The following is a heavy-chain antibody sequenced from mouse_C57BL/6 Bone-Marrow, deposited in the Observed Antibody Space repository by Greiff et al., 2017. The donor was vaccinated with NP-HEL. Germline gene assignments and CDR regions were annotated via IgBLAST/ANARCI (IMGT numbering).Heavy chain of an antibody. V-gene: IGHV1-7*01. D-gene: IGHD4-1*01. CDR3: ARGTGTSWFAY. CDR1: GYTFTSYW. Sequence: QVQLHQSGAELAKPGASVKLSCKASGYTFTSYWMHWVKQRPGQGLEWIGYINPSSGYPKYNQKFKDKATLTADKSSSTAYMQLSSLPYEDSAVYYCARGTGTSWFAYWGQGTLVTVSA. CDR2: INPSSGYP. J-gene: IGHJ3*01.